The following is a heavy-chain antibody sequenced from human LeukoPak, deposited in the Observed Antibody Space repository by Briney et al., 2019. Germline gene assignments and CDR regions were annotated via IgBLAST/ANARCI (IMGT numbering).Heavy chain of an antibody. J-gene: IGHJ4*02. CDR1: GGSISSSSYY. V-gene: IGHV4-39*01. CDR3: ARHAVLVPAAIDTIDY. Sequence: SETLSLTCTVSGGSISSSSYYWGWIRQPPGKGLEWIGSIYYSGSTYYNPSLKSRVTISVDTSKNQFSLKLSSVTAADTAVYYCARHAVLVPAAIDTIDYWGQGTLVTVSS. D-gene: IGHD2-2*01. CDR2: IYYSGST.